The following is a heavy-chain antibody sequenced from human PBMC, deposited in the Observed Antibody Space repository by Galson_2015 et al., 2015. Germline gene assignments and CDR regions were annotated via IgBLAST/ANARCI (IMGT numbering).Heavy chain of an antibody. J-gene: IGHJ4*02. CDR1: GFTFSSYA. CDR3: VKGLFYYDSTTPFDY. V-gene: IGHV3-64D*06. Sequence: SLRLSCAASGFTFSSYAMHWVRQAPGKGLEYVSAISSNGGSTYYADSVKGRFTISRDNSKNTLYLQMSSLRAEDTAVYYCVKGLFYYDSTTPFDYWGQGTLVTVSS. CDR2: ISSNGGST. D-gene: IGHD3-22*01.